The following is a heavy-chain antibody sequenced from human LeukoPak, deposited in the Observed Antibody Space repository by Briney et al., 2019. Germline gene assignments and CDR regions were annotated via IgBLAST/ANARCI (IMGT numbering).Heavy chain of an antibody. J-gene: IGHJ5*02. CDR2: ISAYNGNT. Sequence: ASVKVSCKASGYTFTSYGISWVRQAPGQGLEWMGRISAYNGNTNYAQKLQGRVTMTTDTSTSTAYMELRSLRSDDTAVYYCARDQSYDSSGYYYGNWFDPWGQGTLVTVSS. CDR1: GYTFTSYG. V-gene: IGHV1-18*01. CDR3: ARDQSYDSSGYYYGNWFDP. D-gene: IGHD3-22*01.